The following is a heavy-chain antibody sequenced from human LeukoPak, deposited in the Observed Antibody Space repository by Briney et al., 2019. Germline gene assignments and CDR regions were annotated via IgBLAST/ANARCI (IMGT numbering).Heavy chain of an antibody. V-gene: IGHV4-61*02. CDR3: ASARDGYNWSY. J-gene: IGHJ4*02. CDR2: IYTSGST. CDR1: GGSISSGSYY. D-gene: IGHD5-24*01. Sequence: SETLSLTCTVSGGSISSGSYYWSWIRQPAGKGLEWIGRIYTSGSTNYNPSLKCRVTISVDTSKNQFSLKLSSVTAADTAVYYCASARDGYNWSYWGQGTLVTVSS.